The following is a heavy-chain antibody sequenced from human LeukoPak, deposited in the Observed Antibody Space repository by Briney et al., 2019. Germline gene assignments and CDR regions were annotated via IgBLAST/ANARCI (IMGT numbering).Heavy chain of an antibody. CDR1: GGSFSGYY. D-gene: IGHD3-3*01. J-gene: IGHJ5*02. V-gene: IGHV4-34*01. CDR3: ASVGYDFWSGYVVQEENWFDP. CDR2: INHSGST. Sequence: KASETLSLTCAVYGGSFSGYYWSWIRQPPGKGLEWIGEINHSGSTNYNPSLKSRVTISVDTSKNQFSLKLSSVTAADTAVYYCASVGYDFWSGYVVQEENWFDPWGQGTLVTVSS.